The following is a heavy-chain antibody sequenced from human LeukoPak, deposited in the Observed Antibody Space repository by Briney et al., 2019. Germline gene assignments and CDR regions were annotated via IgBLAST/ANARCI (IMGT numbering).Heavy chain of an antibody. CDR3: ARHIGYYYYMDV. V-gene: IGHV4-38-2*02. J-gene: IGHJ6*03. Sequence: PSETLSLTCSVSGYSISSGYQWDWIRQPPGKGLEWIGYIYYSGSTNYNASLKSRVTISVDTSKSQFSLKLSSVTAADTAVYYCARHIGYYYYMDVWGKGTTVTVSS. CDR1: GYSISSGYQ. CDR2: IYYSGST. D-gene: IGHD2-21*01.